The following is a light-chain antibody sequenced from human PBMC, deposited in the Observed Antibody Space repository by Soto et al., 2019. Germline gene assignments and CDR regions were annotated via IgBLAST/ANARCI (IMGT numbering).Light chain of an antibody. CDR3: QSYDSSLSGWV. V-gene: IGLV1-40*01. Sequence: QSVLTQPPSASGAPGQRVTISCTRSSSNIGAGYDVHWYQQLPGTAPKLLIYGNSNRPSGVPDRFSGSKSGTSASLAITGLQAEDEADYYCQSYDSSLSGWVSGGVTKQTV. CDR2: GNS. CDR1: SSNIGAGYD. J-gene: IGLJ3*02.